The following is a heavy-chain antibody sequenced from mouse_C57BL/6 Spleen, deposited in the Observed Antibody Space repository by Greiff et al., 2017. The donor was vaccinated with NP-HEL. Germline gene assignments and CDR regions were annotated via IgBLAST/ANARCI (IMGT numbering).Heavy chain of an antibody. Sequence: QVHVKQSGAELARPGASVKLSCKASGYTFTSYGISWVKQRTGQGLEWIGEIYPRSGNTYYNEKFKGKATLTADKSSSTAYMELRSLTSEDSAVYFCARGGEMYYDYGGKVCYAMDYWGQGTSVTVSS. CDR2: IYPRSGNT. CDR3: ARGGEMYYDYGGKVCYAMDY. CDR1: GYTFTSYG. V-gene: IGHV1-81*01. J-gene: IGHJ4*01. D-gene: IGHD2-4*01.